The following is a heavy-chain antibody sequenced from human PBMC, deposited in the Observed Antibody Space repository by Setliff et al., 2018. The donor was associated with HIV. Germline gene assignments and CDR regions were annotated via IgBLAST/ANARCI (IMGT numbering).Heavy chain of an antibody. CDR2: INAYTGDT. CDR1: GYTVIDNY. Sequence: ASVKVSCKTSGYTVIDNYIHWVRQAPGQGLEWMAWINAYTGDTNYAQKFQGSVTVTRDTSISTAYMELSRLRSDDTAVYYCARDWKHVFDIWGQGTMVTVSS. V-gene: IGHV1-2*02. D-gene: IGHD1-1*01. CDR3: ARDWKHVFDI. J-gene: IGHJ3*02.